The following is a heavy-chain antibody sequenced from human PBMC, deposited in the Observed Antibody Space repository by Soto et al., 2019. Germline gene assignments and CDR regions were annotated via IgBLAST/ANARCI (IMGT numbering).Heavy chain of an antibody. CDR2: IYYSGST. CDR1: GGSIGSYY. D-gene: IGHD3-10*01. V-gene: IGHV4-59*01. CDR3: ARVWGGAFDI. Sequence: QVQLQESGPGLVKPSETLSLTCTVSGGSIGSYYWSWIRQPPGKGLEWIGYIYYSGSTNYNPSLKSRVTISVDTAKNQFSLKLSSVTAADTAVYYCARVWGGAFDIWGQGTMVTVSS. J-gene: IGHJ3*02.